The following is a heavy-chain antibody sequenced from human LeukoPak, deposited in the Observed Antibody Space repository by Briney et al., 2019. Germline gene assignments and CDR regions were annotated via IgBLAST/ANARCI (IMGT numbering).Heavy chain of an antibody. V-gene: IGHV1-8*01. CDR3: ARAVSGSYYLSQDY. D-gene: IGHD1-26*01. Sequence: ASVKVSCKASGYTFTSYDINWVRQATGQGLEWMGWMNPNSGNTGYAQKFQGRVTMTRNTSISTAYMEPSSLRSEDTAVYYCARAVSGSYYLSQDYWGQGTLVTVSS. CDR2: MNPNSGNT. J-gene: IGHJ4*02. CDR1: GYTFTSYD.